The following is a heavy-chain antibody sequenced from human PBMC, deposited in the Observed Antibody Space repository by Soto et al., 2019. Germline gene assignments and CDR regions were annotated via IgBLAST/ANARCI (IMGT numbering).Heavy chain of an antibody. V-gene: IGHV3-53*01. CDR2: IYSGGST. CDR1: GFTVSSNY. D-gene: IGHD6-19*01. CDR3: ARLHSSGWYGVYYYGMDV. J-gene: IGHJ6*02. Sequence: GGSLRLSCAASGFTVSSNYMSWVRQAPGKGLEWVSVIYSGGSTYYADSVKGRFTISRDNSKNTLYLQMNSLRAEDTAVYYCARLHSSGWYGVYYYGMDVWGQGTTVTVSS.